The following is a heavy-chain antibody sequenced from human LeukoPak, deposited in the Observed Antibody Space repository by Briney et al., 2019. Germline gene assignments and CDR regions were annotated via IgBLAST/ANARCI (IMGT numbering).Heavy chain of an antibody. CDR2: VYHSGST. Sequence: PSETLSLTCTVSGGSISRYRSWIRQPPGKGLEWIGYVYHSGSTNYSPSLKSRVTISIDTSKNQFSLKLNSVTAADTAVYYCVRALYGDYYDAWGQGTLVTVSP. CDR3: VRALYGDYYDA. J-gene: IGHJ4*02. CDR1: GGSISRY. D-gene: IGHD4-17*01. V-gene: IGHV4-59*08.